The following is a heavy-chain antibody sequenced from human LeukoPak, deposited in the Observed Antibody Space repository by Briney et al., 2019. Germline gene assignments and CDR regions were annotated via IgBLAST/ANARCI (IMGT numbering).Heavy chain of an antibody. CDR2: IKQDGSDK. Sequence: GGSLRLSCAASGFTFSSYAMSWVRQAPGKGLEWVANIKQDGSDKYYVDSVKGRSTISRDNAKNTLYLQMNSLRAEDTAVYYCARDPYDSSWGLCYFDYWGQGNLVTVSS. CDR1: GFTFSSYA. D-gene: IGHD3-22*01. CDR3: ARDPYDSSWGLCYFDY. J-gene: IGHJ4*02. V-gene: IGHV3-7*04.